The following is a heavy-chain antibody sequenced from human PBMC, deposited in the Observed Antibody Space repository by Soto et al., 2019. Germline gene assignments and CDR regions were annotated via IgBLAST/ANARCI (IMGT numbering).Heavy chain of an antibody. J-gene: IGHJ6*02. CDR2: ISPYKGNR. V-gene: IGHV1-18*01. D-gene: IGHD6-13*01. Sequence: SVKVSCKASGYSFTNYAISWVRQAPGQGLEWMGWISPYKGNRNYAQKFQGRVTMTTDTSTSTAYMALRSLSSDDTAVYYCARVPASSIWRSDFYFGMDAWGQGTTVTVSS. CDR3: ARVPASSIWRSDFYFGMDA. CDR1: GYSFTNYA.